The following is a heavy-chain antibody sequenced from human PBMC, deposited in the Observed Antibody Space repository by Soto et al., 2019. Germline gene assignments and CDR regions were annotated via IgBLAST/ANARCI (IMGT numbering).Heavy chain of an antibody. D-gene: IGHD6-13*01. Sequence: GESLKISCKGSGYSFTNYWLVWVRQMPGKGLEWMAIIDPGESDTSYSPSFQGQVTISADKSISTAYLQWSSLKASDTAMYYCARTSAAGKYYYGMDVWGQGTTVTVSS. J-gene: IGHJ6*02. CDR2: IDPGESDT. V-gene: IGHV5-51*01. CDR3: ARTSAAGKYYYGMDV. CDR1: GYSFTNYW.